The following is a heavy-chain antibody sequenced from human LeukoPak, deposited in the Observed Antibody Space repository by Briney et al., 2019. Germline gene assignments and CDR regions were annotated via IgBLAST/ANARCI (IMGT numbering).Heavy chain of an antibody. V-gene: IGHV4-34*01. CDR1: GGSFSDYY. Sequence: SETLSLTCAVYGGSFSDYYWSWIRQPPGKGLEWIGEINHSGSTNYNPSLKSRVTISVDTSKIEFSLKLSSVAAADTAVYYCARVGYCSGGSCRGVIFDYWGQGTLVTVSS. CDR3: ARVGYCSGGSCRGVIFDY. CDR2: INHSGST. J-gene: IGHJ4*02. D-gene: IGHD2-15*01.